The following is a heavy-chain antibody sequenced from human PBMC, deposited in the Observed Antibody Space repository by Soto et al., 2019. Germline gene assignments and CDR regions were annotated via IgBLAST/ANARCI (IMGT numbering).Heavy chain of an antibody. Sequence: GGSLRLSCAASGFTFSSYAMNWVRQAPGKGLEWVSTIRTSVGDTYYAASVKGRFTISRDNSKSTVYLHLNSLRAEDTSIYYCAKDPTYDYGYFDSWGQGTLVAVSS. CDR1: GFTFSSYA. V-gene: IGHV3-23*01. D-gene: IGHD4-17*01. J-gene: IGHJ4*02. CDR2: IRTSVGDT. CDR3: AKDPTYDYGYFDS.